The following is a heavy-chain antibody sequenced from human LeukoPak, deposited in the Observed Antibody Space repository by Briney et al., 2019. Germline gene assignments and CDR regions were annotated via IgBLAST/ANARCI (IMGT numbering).Heavy chain of an antibody. CDR1: GGTFSSYA. CDR3: ARNQLVRHYYYYMDV. V-gene: IGHV1-69*05. D-gene: IGHD6-13*01. Sequence: ASVTVSCKASGGTFSSYAISWVRQAPGQGLEWMGGIIPIFGTANYAQKFQGRVTITTDESTSTAYMELSSLGSEDTAVYYCARNQLVRHYYYYMDVWGKGTTVTVSS. J-gene: IGHJ6*03. CDR2: IIPIFGTA.